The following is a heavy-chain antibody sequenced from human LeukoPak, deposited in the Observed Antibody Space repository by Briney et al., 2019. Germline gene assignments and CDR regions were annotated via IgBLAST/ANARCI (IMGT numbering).Heavy chain of an antibody. V-gene: IGHV3-23*01. CDR3: AKGPSTSWSLPYYYYYGMDV. CDR2: ISGSGGST. Sequence: GGSLRLSCAASGFTISSYAMSWVRQAPGKGLEWVSAISGSGGSTYYADSVKGRFTISRDNSKNTLYLQMNSLRAEDTAVYYCAKGPSTSWSLPYYYYYGMDVWGKGPTVTVSS. CDR1: GFTISSYA. D-gene: IGHD2-2*01. J-gene: IGHJ6*04.